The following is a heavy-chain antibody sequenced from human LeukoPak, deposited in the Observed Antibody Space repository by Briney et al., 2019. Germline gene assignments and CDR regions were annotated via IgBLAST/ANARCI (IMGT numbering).Heavy chain of an antibody. CDR3: ARALYYDFWSGSPDDAFDI. Sequence: GGSLRLSCAASGFTFDDYGMSWVRQAPGKGLEWVSGINWNGGSTGYADSVKGRFTISRDNAKDSLYLQMNSLRAEDTALYHCARALYYDFWSGSPDDAFDIWGQGTMVTVSS. CDR2: INWNGGST. D-gene: IGHD3-3*01. J-gene: IGHJ3*02. CDR1: GFTFDDYG. V-gene: IGHV3-20*01.